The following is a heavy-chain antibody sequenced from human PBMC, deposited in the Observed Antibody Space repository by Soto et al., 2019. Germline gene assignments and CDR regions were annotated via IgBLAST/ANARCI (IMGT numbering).Heavy chain of an antibody. D-gene: IGHD2-21*01. J-gene: IGHJ6*02. CDR2: IYWNDDR. CDR3: IYSRASSDYHDLEV. Sequence: SGHPLVNPTHTLTLPCTFSGFFLTPGGVGVGWIRQPPGRSLAWLAVIYWNDDRRRSPSLEHRLTITKDTSKDQVVLTMTNIDPVDTATYYFIYSRASSDYHDLEVWGQGTPVTVSS. CDR1: GFFLTPGGVG. V-gene: IGHV2-5*01.